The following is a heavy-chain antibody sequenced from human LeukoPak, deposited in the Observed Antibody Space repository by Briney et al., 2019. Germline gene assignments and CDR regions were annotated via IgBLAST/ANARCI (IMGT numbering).Heavy chain of an antibody. J-gene: IGHJ6*03. CDR2: IYTSRST. D-gene: IGHD3-16*01. V-gene: IGHV4-4*09. Sequence: SETLSLTCTVSGGSISSYYWSWIRQPPGKGLEWIGYIYTSRSTNYNPSLKSRVTISVDTSKNQFSLKLSSVTAADTAVYYCAAVMGDDYYMDVWGKGTTVTVSS. CDR1: GGSISSYY. CDR3: AAVMGDDYYMDV.